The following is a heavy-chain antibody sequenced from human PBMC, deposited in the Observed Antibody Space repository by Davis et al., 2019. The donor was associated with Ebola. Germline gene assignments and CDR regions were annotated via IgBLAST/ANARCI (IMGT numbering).Heavy chain of an antibody. CDR2: ISYDGSNK. CDR3: AKGPGGVVVIIPSTD. D-gene: IGHD3-22*01. J-gene: IGHJ4*02. CDR1: GFTFSSYG. Sequence: GESLKISCAASGFTFSSYGMHWVRQAPGKGLEWVAVISYDGSNKYYADSVKGRFTISRDNSKNTLYLQMNSLRAEDTAVYYCAKGPGGVVVIIPSTDWGQGTLVTVSS. V-gene: IGHV3-33*05.